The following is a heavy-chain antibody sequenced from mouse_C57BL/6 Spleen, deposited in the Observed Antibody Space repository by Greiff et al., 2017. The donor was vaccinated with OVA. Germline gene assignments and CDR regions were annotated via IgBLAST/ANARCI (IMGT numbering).Heavy chain of an antibody. CDR2: IDPETGGT. CDR3: TRLNRQRRLPFAD. V-gene: IGHV1-15*01. CDR1: GYTFTDYE. J-gene: IGHJ3*01. Sequence: QVQLQQSGAELVRPGASVTLSCKASGYTFTDYEMHWVKQTPVHGLEWIGAIDPETGGTAYNQKFKGKAILTADKSSSTAYMELRSLTSEDSAVYYCTRLNRQRRLPFADWGQGTLVTVSA. D-gene: IGHD3-2*02.